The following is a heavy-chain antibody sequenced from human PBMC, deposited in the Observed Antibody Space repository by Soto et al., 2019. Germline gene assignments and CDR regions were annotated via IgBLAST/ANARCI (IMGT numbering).Heavy chain of an antibody. Sequence: SETLSLTCAVYGGSFSGYYWSWIRQPPGKGLEWIGEINHSGSTNYNPSLKSRVTISVDTSKNQFSLKLSSVTAADTAVYYFATLLLFYDFWSGYDYYYGMDVWGQGTTVTVSS. CDR1: GGSFSGYY. CDR2: INHSGST. J-gene: IGHJ6*02. CDR3: ATLLLFYDFWSGYDYYYGMDV. D-gene: IGHD3-3*01. V-gene: IGHV4-34*01.